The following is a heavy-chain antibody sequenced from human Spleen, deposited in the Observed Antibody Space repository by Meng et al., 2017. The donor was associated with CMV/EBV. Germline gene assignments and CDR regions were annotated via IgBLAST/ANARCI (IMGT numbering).Heavy chain of an antibody. V-gene: IGHV6-1*01. CDR1: GDSVSSNSAS. Sequence: GDSVSSNSASWNWIRQSPSRGLEWLGRTYYRSKWYSDYGVSVKSRITINSDTSKNQFSLHLNSVTPEDTAVYYCARALGAGKGWFDPWGQGTLVTVSS. D-gene: IGHD4/OR15-4a*01. CDR2: TYYRSKWYS. CDR3: ARALGAGKGWFDP. J-gene: IGHJ5*02.